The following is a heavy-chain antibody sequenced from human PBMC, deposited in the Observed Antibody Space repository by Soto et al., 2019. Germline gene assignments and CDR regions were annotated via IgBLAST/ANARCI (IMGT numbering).Heavy chain of an antibody. CDR1: GDSVSSDTSA. D-gene: IGHD1-26*01. Sequence: SQTLSLTCVISGDSVSSDTSAWNWIRQSPSRGLEWLGRTYYRSKWSTDYEVSVKGRITVSPDTSKNQFSLQLNSVTPEDTAVYYCARALAGSYDYWGQGTLVTVSS. J-gene: IGHJ4*02. CDR3: ARALAGSYDY. V-gene: IGHV6-1*01. CDR2: TYYRSKWST.